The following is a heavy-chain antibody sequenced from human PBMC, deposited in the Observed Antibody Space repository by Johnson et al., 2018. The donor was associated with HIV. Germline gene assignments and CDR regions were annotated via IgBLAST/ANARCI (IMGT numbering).Heavy chain of an antibody. D-gene: IGHD4-23*01. J-gene: IGHJ3*02. Sequence: VQLVESGGGLVKPGGSLRLSCVASGFTFSDNYMSWIRQAPGKGLEWISYISGSGSTIYYADSVKGSFTISRNDSKNTLYLQMHSLRTDDTAVYYCASGEDYGGNYGAFDIWGQGTMVTVSS. CDR2: ISGSGSTI. CDR1: GFTFSDNY. V-gene: IGHV3-11*04. CDR3: ASGEDYGGNYGAFDI.